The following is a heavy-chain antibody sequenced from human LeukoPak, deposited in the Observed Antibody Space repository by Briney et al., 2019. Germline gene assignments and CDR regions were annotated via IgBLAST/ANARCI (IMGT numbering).Heavy chain of an antibody. CDR2: IYHSGST. J-gene: IGHJ3*02. CDR1: GYSIGSGYY. D-gene: IGHD1-14*01. Sequence: SETLSLTCTVSGYSIGSGYYWGWIRQPPGKGLEWIGSIYHSGSTYYNPSLKSRVTISVDTSKNQFSLKLSSVTAADTAVYYCAREGGTGAFDIWGQGTMVTVSS. V-gene: IGHV4-38-2*02. CDR3: AREGGTGAFDI.